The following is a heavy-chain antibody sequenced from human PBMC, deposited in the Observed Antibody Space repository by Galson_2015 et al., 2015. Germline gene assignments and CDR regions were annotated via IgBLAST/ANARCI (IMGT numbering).Heavy chain of an antibody. CDR2: ISGGSSTT. CDR3: AKFQGLSGDNSGWPWTFDS. V-gene: IGHV3-23*01. D-gene: IGHD6-19*01. CDR1: GFTFGSYA. J-gene: IGHJ4*02. Sequence: SLRLSCAASGFTFGSYAMSWVRQAPGEGLDWVAAISGGSSTTYCADSVRGRFTISRDNSQNTLYLQMNNLRSEDTAVYYCAKFQGLSGDNSGWPWTFDSWGQGTLVIVSS.